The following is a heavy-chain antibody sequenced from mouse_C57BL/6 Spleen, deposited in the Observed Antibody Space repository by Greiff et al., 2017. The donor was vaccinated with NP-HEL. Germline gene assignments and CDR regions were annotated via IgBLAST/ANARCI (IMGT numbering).Heavy chain of an antibody. V-gene: IGHV1-61*01. CDR3: AREELTGTFAY. J-gene: IGHJ3*01. CDR1: GYTFTSYW. Sequence: QVQLQQPGAELVRPGSSVKLSCKASGYTFTSYWMDWVKQRPGQGLEWIGNIYPSDSETHYNQKFKDKATLTVDKSSSTAYMQLSSLTSEDSAVYYCAREELTGTFAYWGQGTLVTVSA. D-gene: IGHD4-1*01. CDR2: IYPSDSET.